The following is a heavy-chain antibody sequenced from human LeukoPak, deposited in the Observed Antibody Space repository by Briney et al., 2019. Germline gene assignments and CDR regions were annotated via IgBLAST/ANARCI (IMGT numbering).Heavy chain of an antibody. CDR3: ARHRTGDLSWYFDL. CDR1: GGTFSSYA. D-gene: IGHD7-27*01. V-gene: IGHV1-69*05. CDR2: IIPIFGTA. Sequence: SVKVSCKASGGTFSSYAISWVRQAPGQGLEWMGGIIPIFGTANYAQKFQGRVTITTDESTNTAYMELSSLRSEDTAVYYCARHRTGDLSWYFDLWGRGTLVTVSS. J-gene: IGHJ2*01.